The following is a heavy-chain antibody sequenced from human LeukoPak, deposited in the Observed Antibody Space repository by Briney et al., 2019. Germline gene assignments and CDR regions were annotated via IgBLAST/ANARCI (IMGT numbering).Heavy chain of an antibody. CDR2: IIPIFGTA. Sequence: SVKVSCKASGYTFTSYAISWVRQAPGQGLEWMGRIIPIFGTANYAQKFQGRVTITTDESTSTAYMELSSLRSEDTAVYYCARTGLQLWSDAFDIWGQGTMVTVSS. CDR1: GYTFTSYA. D-gene: IGHD5-18*01. J-gene: IGHJ3*02. CDR3: ARTGLQLWSDAFDI. V-gene: IGHV1-69*05.